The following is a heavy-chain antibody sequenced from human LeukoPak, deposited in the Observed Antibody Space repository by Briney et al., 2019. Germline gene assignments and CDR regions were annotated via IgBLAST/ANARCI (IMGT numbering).Heavy chain of an antibody. CDR2: IYYSGNT. CDR1: GGSTSFYY. J-gene: IGHJ4*02. CDR3: ARGPTRYYFDY. V-gene: IGHV4-59*01. Sequence: SETLSLTCTVSGGSTSFYYWSWIRQPPGRGLEWIGYIYYSGNTNYNPSLKSLVSISIDTSKNQFSLKLNSVTAADTAVYYCARGPTRYYFDYWARESWSPSPQ. D-gene: IGHD1/OR15-1a*01.